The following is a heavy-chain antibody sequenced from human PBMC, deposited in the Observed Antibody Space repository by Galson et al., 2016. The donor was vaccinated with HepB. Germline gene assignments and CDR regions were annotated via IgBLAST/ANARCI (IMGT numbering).Heavy chain of an antibody. CDR2: IYYSGRT. J-gene: IGHJ3*02. CDR1: GGSISSSRYY. CDR3: ARVSGNAFDI. Sequence: SETLSLTCTVSGGSISSSRYYWGWIRQPPGKGLEWIGGIYYSGRTSSNPSLKSRLSISVDTSKNQFSLEVSSVTAADTAVYYCARVSGNAFDIWGHGTMVTVSS. V-gene: IGHV4-39*07.